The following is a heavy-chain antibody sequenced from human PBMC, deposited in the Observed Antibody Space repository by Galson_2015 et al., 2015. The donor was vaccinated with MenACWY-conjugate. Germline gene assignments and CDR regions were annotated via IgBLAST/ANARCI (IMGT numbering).Heavy chain of an antibody. CDR1: GFTVSSNF. D-gene: IGHD1-1*01. CDR2: IYWDGNT. V-gene: IGHV3-53*01. Sequence: SLRLSCAASGFTVSSNFMNWLRQAPGKGPEWVADIYWDGNTYYADSVRGRFTISRDNSTNTLYLQMNGLRVEDTAVYYCTREDNWAFHYWGRGTLVTVAS. J-gene: IGHJ4*02. CDR3: TREDNWAFHY.